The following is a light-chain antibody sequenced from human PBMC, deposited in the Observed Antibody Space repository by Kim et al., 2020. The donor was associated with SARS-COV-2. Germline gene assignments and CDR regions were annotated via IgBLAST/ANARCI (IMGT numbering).Light chain of an antibody. CDR1: QGIKNY. J-gene: IGKJ4*01. V-gene: IGKV1-27*01. CDR2: TTS. CDR3: QQYGRSPLT. Sequence: DIQMTQSPSSLSASVGDRVTITCRASQGIKNYLAWYQQRPGKEPKLVIYTTSALPSGVPSRFSGGGSGTEFTLTISSLQPEDVGSYYCQQYGRSPLTFGGGTKVDIK.